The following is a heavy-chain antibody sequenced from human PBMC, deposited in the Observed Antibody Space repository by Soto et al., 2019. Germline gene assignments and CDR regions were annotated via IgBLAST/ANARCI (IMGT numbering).Heavy chain of an antibody. CDR1: GFTFSSYA. CDR2: ISDAAGSA. CDR3: ARPYGGKIGDAPDV. Sequence: LRLSCVASGFTFSSYAMSWFRQVPGKGLEWVSTISDAAGSAYYVDSVQGRVTISRDNSKKTLYLQMNSLRAEDSAVYYCARPYGGKIGDAPDVWGPGTMVTVSS. D-gene: IGHD4-17*01. V-gene: IGHV3-23*01. J-gene: IGHJ3*01.